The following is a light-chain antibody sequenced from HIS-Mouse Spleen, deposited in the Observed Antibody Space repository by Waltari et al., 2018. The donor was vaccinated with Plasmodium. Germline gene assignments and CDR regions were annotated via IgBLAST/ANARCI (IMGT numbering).Light chain of an antibody. CDR3: QQYYSTPWT. CDR1: QSVLYSPNNKNY. CDR2: WAS. J-gene: IGKJ1*01. Sequence: DIVMTQSPDPLAVSLGERPTTNCQSSQSVLYSPNNKNYLAWYQQKPGQPPKLLIYWASTRESGVPDRFSGSGSGTDFTLTISSLQAEDVAVYYCQQYYSTPWTFGQGTKVEIK. V-gene: IGKV4-1*01.